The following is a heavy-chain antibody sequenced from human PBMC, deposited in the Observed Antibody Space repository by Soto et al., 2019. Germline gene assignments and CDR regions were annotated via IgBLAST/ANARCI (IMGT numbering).Heavy chain of an antibody. J-gene: IGHJ4*02. V-gene: IGHV4-59*08. Sequence: SETLSLTCTVSVSGGSITSYYWSWIRQPPGKGLERIGYIYYSGSTNYNPSLKSRVTISVDTSKNQFSLKLNSMTAADTAVYYCARHNYGSGSTYFDYWGQGTLVTVSS. CDR1: GGSITSYY. CDR3: ARHNYGSGSTYFDY. D-gene: IGHD3-10*01. CDR2: IYYSGST.